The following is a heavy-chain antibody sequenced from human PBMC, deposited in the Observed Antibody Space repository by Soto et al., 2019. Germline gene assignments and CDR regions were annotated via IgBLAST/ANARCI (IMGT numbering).Heavy chain of an antibody. CDR2: ISAGGILI. Sequence: PAGSLRLSCAASRVSFRNRAVGWVRQVPGKGLEWVSGISAGGILISYADSVMGRFTMSRDNSKNMLYLQMNGLRAEDTGVYFCAKRQGIGAAAKNFRFWGQGARVTVS. D-gene: IGHD6-13*01. CDR1: RVSFRNRA. CDR3: AKRQGIGAAAKNFRF. J-gene: IGHJ4*02. V-gene: IGHV3-23*01.